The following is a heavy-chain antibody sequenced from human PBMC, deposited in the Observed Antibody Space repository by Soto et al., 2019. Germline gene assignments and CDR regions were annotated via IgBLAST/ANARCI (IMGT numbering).Heavy chain of an antibody. CDR3: ARRRYCGADCYKIYYFGMDV. V-gene: IGHV1-69*02. D-gene: IGHD2-21*02. Sequence: QAQLVQSGAEVKKPGSSVRLSCSTSGGSFSSYTLNWVRQAPGQGLEWLGRIIPVLTITDYAQKFRGRLTITAGKSSNTAYMELTSLRSDDTAVYYCARRRYCGADCYKIYYFGMDVWGQGTTVTVSS. CDR1: GGSFSSYT. CDR2: IIPVLTIT. J-gene: IGHJ6*02.